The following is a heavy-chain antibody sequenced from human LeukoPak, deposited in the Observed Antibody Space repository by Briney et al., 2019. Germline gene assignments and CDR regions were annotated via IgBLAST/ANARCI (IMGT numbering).Heavy chain of an antibody. V-gene: IGHV3-74*01. CDR1: GFTFSSYW. D-gene: IGHD1-14*01. Sequence: GRSLRLSCAASGFTFSSYWMHWVRQAQGKGLVWVSSINSDGSSTSYADSVKGRLTISRNNAKNTLYLQMNSLRAEDTAVYYCARERGNQLVDAFDIWGQGTMVTVSS. CDR3: ARERGNQLVDAFDI. J-gene: IGHJ3*02. CDR2: INSDGSST.